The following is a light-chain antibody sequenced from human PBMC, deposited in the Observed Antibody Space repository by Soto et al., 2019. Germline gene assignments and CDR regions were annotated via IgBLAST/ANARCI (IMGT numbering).Light chain of an antibody. J-gene: IGLJ3*02. CDR3: QTWDTGIRV. CDR1: RGHSSYA. CDR2: LNNDGSH. V-gene: IGLV4-69*01. Sequence: QLVLTQSPSASASLGASVKLTCTLSRGHSSYAIAWHQQQPEKGPRYLMKLNNDGSHSKGDGIPDRFSGSSSGAERFLIISSLQSEDEADYYCQTWDTGIRVFGGGTKLTVL.